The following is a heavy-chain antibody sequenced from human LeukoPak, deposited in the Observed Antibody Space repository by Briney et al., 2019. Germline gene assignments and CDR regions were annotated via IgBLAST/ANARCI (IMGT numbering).Heavy chain of an antibody. Sequence: SETLSLTCTVSGGSISSYNWSWIRQPPGKGLEWIGYIFYSGSTNYNPSLKSRVTISVDTSKSQFSLKLSSETAADTAVYYCARGSGWSDYFDYWGQGTLVTVSS. CDR2: IFYSGST. J-gene: IGHJ4*02. V-gene: IGHV4-59*01. CDR1: GGSISSYN. D-gene: IGHD6-19*01. CDR3: ARGSGWSDYFDY.